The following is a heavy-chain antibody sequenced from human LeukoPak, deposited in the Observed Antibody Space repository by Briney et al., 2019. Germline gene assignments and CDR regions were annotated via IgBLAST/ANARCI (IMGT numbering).Heavy chain of an antibody. J-gene: IGHJ4*02. Sequence: ASVKVSCKASGYTFTDSYMHWMRQAPGQGLEWMGWINPNSDTNYAQKFQGRVTMTRDTSISTADMELNSLRSDDTGVYYCARDRGGNSFVFWGQGTLVTVSS. CDR1: GYTFTDSY. V-gene: IGHV1-2*02. CDR2: INPNSDT. CDR3: ARDRGGNSFVF. D-gene: IGHD4-23*01.